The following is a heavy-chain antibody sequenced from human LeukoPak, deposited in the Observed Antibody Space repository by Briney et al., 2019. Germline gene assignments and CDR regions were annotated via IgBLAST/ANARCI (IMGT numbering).Heavy chain of an antibody. J-gene: IGHJ4*02. CDR3: ARDSSGYQ. V-gene: IGHV3-7*01. CDR1: GFTFSTYW. CDR2: IKEDGSEK. Sequence: LPGGSLRLSCAASGFTFSTYWMSWVRQAPGKGLEGVANIKEDGSEKYYGDSVKGRFTISRDNAKNSLYLQMNSLRAEDTAVYYCARDSSGYQWGQGTLVTVSS. D-gene: IGHD3-22*01.